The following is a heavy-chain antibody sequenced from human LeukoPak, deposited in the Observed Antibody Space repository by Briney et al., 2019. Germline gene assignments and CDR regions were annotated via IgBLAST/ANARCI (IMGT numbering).Heavy chain of an antibody. CDR3: ASFTTPYSSSPDAFDI. J-gene: IGHJ3*02. Sequence: ASVKVSCKASGGTFSSYAISWVRQAPGQGLEWMGRIIPILGIANYAQKFQGRVTITADKSTSTAYMELSSLRSEDTAVYYCASFTTPYSSSPDAFDIWGQGTMVTVSS. CDR2: IIPILGIA. CDR1: GGTFSSYA. D-gene: IGHD6-6*01. V-gene: IGHV1-69*04.